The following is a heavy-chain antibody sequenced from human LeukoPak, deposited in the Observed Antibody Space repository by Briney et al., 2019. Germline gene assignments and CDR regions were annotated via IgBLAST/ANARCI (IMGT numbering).Heavy chain of an antibody. V-gene: IGHV3-7*01. J-gene: IGHJ4*02. CDR1: GFTFSSSW. CDR3: ARHTVATSL. CDR2: INQEGRDK. Sequence: PGGSLRLSCAASGFTFSSSWMSSVRQAPGTGLEWVANINQEGRDKYYVDSVKGRFTISRDNGKNSLYLQMNSLRADDTAVYYCARHTVATSLWGQGALVTVSS. D-gene: IGHD4-17*01.